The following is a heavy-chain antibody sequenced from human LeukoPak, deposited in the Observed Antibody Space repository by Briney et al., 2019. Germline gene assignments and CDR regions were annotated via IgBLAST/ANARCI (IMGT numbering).Heavy chain of an antibody. V-gene: IGHV3-48*02. J-gene: IGHJ4*02. Sequence: GGSLRLSCAASGFTFGSYSMNWARQAPGKGLEWASYLGSSSSSIRYADSVKGRFTISRDNAKNSLYLQMNSLRDEDTAVYYCARDDSHAFDFWGQGILVTVSS. CDR2: LGSSSSSI. D-gene: IGHD5-18*01. CDR1: GFTFGSYS. CDR3: ARDDSHAFDF.